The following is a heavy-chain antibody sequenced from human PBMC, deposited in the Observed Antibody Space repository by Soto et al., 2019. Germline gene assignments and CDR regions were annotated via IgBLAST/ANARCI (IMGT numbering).Heavy chain of an antibody. J-gene: IGHJ4*02. Sequence: PSETLSLTCSVSGDSVSSGAYYWSWIRQPPGKGLEWIGYVYYSGSTNYNPSLKSRVTISVDTSKNQFSLKLNSMTAADTAVYYCARHNYGSGSTYFDYWGQGTLVTVSS. D-gene: IGHD3-10*01. CDR1: GDSVSSGAYY. CDR3: ARHNYGSGSTYFDY. V-gene: IGHV4-61*08. CDR2: VYYSGST.